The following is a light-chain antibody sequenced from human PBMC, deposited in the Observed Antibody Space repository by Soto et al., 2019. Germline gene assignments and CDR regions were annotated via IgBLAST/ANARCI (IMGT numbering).Light chain of an antibody. J-gene: IGKJ5*01. CDR3: QQRNVWPPVT. Sequence: SGWTKAPAPPSFSPRERATLSRRASPSVTNFLAWYQQKPGQAPRLLIYGAFNRATGIPARFSGSGSGTDFTLTISSPEPEDSAVYYCQQRNVWPPVTFGQGTRLEIK. CDR2: GAF. CDR1: PSVTNF. V-gene: IGKV3-11*01.